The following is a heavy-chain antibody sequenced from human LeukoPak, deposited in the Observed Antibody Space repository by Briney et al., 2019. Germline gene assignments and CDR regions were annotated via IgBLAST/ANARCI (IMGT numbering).Heavy chain of an antibody. J-gene: IGHJ4*02. D-gene: IGHD3-22*01. CDR3: ARGADHRWVPHYYDSSGSFDY. CDR1: GGTFSSYA. Sequence: ASVKVSCKASGGTFSSYAISWVRQAPGQGLEWMGGIIPIFGTANYAQKFQGRVTITTDESTSTAYMELSSLRSEDTAVYYCARGADHRWVPHYYDSSGSFDYWGQGTLVTVSS. V-gene: IGHV1-69*05. CDR2: IIPIFGTA.